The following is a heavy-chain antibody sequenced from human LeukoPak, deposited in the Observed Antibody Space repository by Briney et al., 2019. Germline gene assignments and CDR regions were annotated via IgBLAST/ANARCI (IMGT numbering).Heavy chain of an antibody. D-gene: IGHD6-13*01. CDR2: IYIGVNP. V-gene: IGHV4-61*02. Sequence: SETLSLTCIVSSGSISSGNYFWSWIRQPAGKGLEWIGRIYIGVNPDYNPSLKSRVTISVDTSKNQFSLKLSSVTAADTAVYYCARGYGSNELYYYYYYYMDVWGKGTTVTISS. CDR1: SGSISSGNYF. CDR3: ARGYGSNELYYYYYYYMDV. J-gene: IGHJ6*03.